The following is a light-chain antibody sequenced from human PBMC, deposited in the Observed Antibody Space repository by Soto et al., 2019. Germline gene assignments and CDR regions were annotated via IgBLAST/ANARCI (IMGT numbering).Light chain of an antibody. CDR2: EVS. J-gene: IGLJ2*01. CDR1: SSDVCGYNY. V-gene: IGLV2-14*01. CDR3: ISYTRSSTLV. Sequence: QSALTQPASVSGSPGQSITISCTGTSSDVCGYNYVSWYQQHPGKAPKLMIYEVSNRPSGVSNRFSGSKSGNTASLTISGLQAEDEADYYCISYTRSSTLVFGGGTKLTVL.